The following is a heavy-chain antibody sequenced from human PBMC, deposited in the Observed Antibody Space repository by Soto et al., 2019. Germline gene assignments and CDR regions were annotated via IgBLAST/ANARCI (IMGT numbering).Heavy chain of an antibody. V-gene: IGHV3-23*01. CDR1: GFTFSSYA. J-gene: IGHJ5*02. CDR3: AKCPRLRFLEWLFDP. D-gene: IGHD3-3*01. Sequence: GGSLRLSCAASGFTFSSYAMSWVRQAPGKGLEWVSAISGSGGSTYYADSVKGRFTISRDNSKNTLYLQMNSLRAEDMAVYYCAKCPRLRFLEWLFDPWGQGTLVTVSS. CDR2: ISGSGGST.